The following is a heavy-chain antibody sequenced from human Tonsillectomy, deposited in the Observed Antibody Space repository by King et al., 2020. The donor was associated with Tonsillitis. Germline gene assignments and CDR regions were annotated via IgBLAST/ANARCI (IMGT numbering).Heavy chain of an antibody. D-gene: IGHD6-19*01. Sequence: VQLVEFGGGVVQSGRSRRLSCAASGFTLSNYGMHWVRQAPGKGLEWVALIWSDGTNKYSTDSVKGRFTISRDNSKNMLYLQMNNLTADDSAVYYCVGGGDSVAVATDFDYWGQGTLVTVSS. CDR1: GFTLSNYG. V-gene: IGHV3-33*08. J-gene: IGHJ4*02. CDR2: IWSDGTNK. CDR3: VGGGDSVAVATDFDY.